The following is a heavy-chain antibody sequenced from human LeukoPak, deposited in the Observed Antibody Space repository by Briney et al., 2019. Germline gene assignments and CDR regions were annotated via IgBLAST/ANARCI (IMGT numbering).Heavy chain of an antibody. CDR1: GDSVSSSPYY. J-gene: IGHJ5*02. D-gene: IGHD4-17*01. CDR3: ARAEYGDYVGWFDP. CDR2: IYYRGTT. V-gene: IGHV4-39*02. Sequence: SETLSLTCTVSGDSVSSSPYYWGWVRQPPGRGLEWIGNIYYRGTTYYNPSLKSRVTISLDTSKNHFSLQLSSVTAADTAVYYCARAEYGDYVGWFDPWGQGTLSPSPQ.